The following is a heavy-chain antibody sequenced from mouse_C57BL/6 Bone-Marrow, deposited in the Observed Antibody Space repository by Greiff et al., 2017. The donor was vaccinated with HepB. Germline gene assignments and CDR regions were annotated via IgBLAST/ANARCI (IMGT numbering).Heavy chain of an antibody. CDR2: ISSGGDYS. D-gene: IGHD2-3*01. V-gene: IGHV5-9-1*02. Sequence: EVQLVESGEGLVKPGGSLKLSCAASGFTFSSYAMSWVRQTPEKRLEWVAYISSGGDYSYYAATVKGRFTISRDNARNTLYLQMSSLKSEDTAMYYCTREDGLWFAYWGQGTLVTVSA. CDR1: GFTFSSYA. J-gene: IGHJ3*01. CDR3: TREDGLWFAY.